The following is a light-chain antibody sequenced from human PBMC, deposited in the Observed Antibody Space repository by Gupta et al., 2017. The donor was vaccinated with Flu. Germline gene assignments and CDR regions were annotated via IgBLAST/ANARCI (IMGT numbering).Light chain of an antibody. J-gene: IGKJ1*01. CDR2: AAS. V-gene: IGKV1-12*01. CDR3: KQAKRLPRT. CDR1: QDGSSW. Sequence: PSSVSASIGDSVTITCRASQDGSSWLAWYQQKPGKAPKRLIYAASSLQSGVPLRFSGSGSGTEFTLKISGLQPEDVATYFCKQAKRLPRTFGQGTKVEIK.